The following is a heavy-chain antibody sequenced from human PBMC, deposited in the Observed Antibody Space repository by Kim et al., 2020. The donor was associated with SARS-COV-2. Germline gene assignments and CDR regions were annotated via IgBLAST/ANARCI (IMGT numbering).Heavy chain of an antibody. Sequence: ASVKVSCKASGYSFSNYGLVWARQAPGQGLEWMGWISSNSGHTKYAQNVQGRVTLTTDTSTNTGYMELSSLRSDDTAVYYCAPYYDSNSYRGHWDWCQGT. D-gene: IGHD3-22*01. J-gene: IGHJ4*01. CDR1: GYSFSNYG. CDR3: APYYDSNSYRGHWD. V-gene: IGHV1-18*01. CDR2: ISSNSGHT.